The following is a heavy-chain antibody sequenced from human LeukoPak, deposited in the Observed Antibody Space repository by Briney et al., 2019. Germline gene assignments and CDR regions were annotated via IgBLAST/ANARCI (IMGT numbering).Heavy chain of an antibody. Sequence: SQTLSPTCTVSGGSISSGDYYWSWIRQPPGKGLEWIGYICYSGSTYYNPSLKSRVTISVDTSKNQFSLKLSSVTAADTAVYYCARDARGYCSSTSCYEDYGMDVWGKGTTVTVSS. CDR3: ARDARGYCSSTSCYEDYGMDV. D-gene: IGHD2-2*01. V-gene: IGHV4-30-4*01. CDR1: GGSISSGDYY. J-gene: IGHJ6*04. CDR2: ICYSGST.